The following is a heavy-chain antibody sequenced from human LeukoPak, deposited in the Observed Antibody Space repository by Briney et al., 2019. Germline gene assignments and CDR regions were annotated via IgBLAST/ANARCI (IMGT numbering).Heavy chain of an antibody. D-gene: IGHD6-19*01. J-gene: IGHJ4*02. CDR3: ARDPGYSSGWFDY. CDR1: GFTFSSYS. CDR2: ISASSKFI. Sequence: GSLRLSCVVSGFTFSSYSMSWVRQAPGKGLEWVSSISASSKFISYADSVKGRFTISRDNAKKSLYLQMNSVKAEDTAVYYCARDPGYSSGWFDYWGQGALVTVSS. V-gene: IGHV3-21*01.